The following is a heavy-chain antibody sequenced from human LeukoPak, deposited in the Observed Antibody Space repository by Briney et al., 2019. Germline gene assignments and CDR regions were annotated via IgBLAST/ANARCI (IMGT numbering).Heavy chain of an antibody. V-gene: IGHV3-7*01. CDR2: IKQDGSEK. J-gene: IGHJ4*02. D-gene: IGHD3-22*01. CDR3: ARGLLR. Sequence: PGGSLRLSCAASGFTFSSYATSWVRQAPGKGLEWVANIKQDGSEKYYVDSVKGRFTISRDNAKNSLYLQMNSLRAEDTAVYYCARGLLRWGQGTLVTVSS. CDR1: GFTFSSYA.